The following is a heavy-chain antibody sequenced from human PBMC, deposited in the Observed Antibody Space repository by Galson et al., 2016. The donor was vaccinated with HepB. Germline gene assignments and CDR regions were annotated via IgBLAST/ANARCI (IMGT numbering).Heavy chain of an antibody. D-gene: IGHD5-12*01. Sequence: SVKVSCKASGYSFTGYYMHWVRQAPGQGLEWMGIINPSGDSTSYAQKFQGRVTMTRDTSTSTVNMELSSLRSEDTAVYYCARTYSGYDKYYYYGMDVWGQGTTVTVSS. CDR1: GYSFTGYY. V-gene: IGHV1-46*01. CDR3: ARTYSGYDKYYYYGMDV. CDR2: INPSGDST. J-gene: IGHJ6*02.